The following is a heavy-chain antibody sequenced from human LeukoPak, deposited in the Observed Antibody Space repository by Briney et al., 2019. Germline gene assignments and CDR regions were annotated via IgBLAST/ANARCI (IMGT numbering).Heavy chain of an antibody. CDR1: GFTFTNYA. D-gene: IGHD3-22*01. J-gene: IGHJ4*02. V-gene: IGHV3-23*01. CDR2: LSGTISGSGGGT. CDR3: AKARYYFDSSGYSGLDY. Sequence: PGGSLRLSCAASGFTFTNYAMSWVRQAPGQGLEWVSALSGTISGSGGGTYYADSVKGRLTISRDSSRNTLYLQMNSLRGEDTAVYYCAKARYYFDSSGYSGLDYWGQGTLVTVSS.